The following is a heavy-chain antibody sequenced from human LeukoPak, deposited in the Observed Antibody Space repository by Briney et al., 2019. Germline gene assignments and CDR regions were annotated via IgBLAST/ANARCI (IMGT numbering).Heavy chain of an antibody. J-gene: IGHJ4*02. Sequence: GGSLRLSCAASGFTFSSYAMIWVRQAPGKGREWVSAISGSGGSTYYADSVKDRFTISRDNSKNTLYLQMNSLSAEDTAVYYCAKDKRSSGWYWWGSRAYWGQGTLVTVSS. CDR3: AKDKRSSGWYWWGSRAY. CDR2: ISGSGGST. CDR1: GFTFSSYA. D-gene: IGHD6-19*01. V-gene: IGHV3-23*01.